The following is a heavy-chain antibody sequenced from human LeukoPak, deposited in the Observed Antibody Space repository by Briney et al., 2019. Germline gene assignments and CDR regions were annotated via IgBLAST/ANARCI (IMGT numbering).Heavy chain of an antibody. V-gene: IGHV3-7*03. CDR2: INHNGNVN. D-gene: IGHD3-16*01. CDR1: GFTFSSYW. Sequence: GGSLRLSRAASGFTFSSYWMNWARQAPGKGLEWVASINHNGNVNYYVDSVKGRFTISRDNAKNSLYLQMSNLRAEDTAVYFCARGGGLDVWGQGATDTVSS. J-gene: IGHJ6*02. CDR3: ARGGGLDV.